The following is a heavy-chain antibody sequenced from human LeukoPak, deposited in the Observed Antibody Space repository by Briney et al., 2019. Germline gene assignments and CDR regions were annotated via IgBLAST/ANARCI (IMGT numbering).Heavy chain of an antibody. J-gene: IGHJ3*02. CDR2: IKQDGSEK. CDR1: GFTFSSYW. Sequence: GGSLRLSCAASGFTFSSYWMSWVRQAPGKGLEWVANIKQDGSEKYYVDSVKGRFTISRDNAKNSLYLQMNSLRAEDTAVYYCARDVRPRHISYAFDIWGQGTMVTVSS. CDR3: ARDVRPRHISYAFDI. V-gene: IGHV3-7*01.